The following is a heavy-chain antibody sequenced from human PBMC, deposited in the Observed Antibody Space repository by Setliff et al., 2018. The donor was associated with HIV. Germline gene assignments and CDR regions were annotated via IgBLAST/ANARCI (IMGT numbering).Heavy chain of an antibody. CDR2: IETTGTV. CDR3: ARHRHSGYYDVLTGVNWFDP. J-gene: IGHJ5*02. Sequence: SETLSLTCNLSGDSIRSQFWTWIRQTPGKGLEWIASIETTGTVNYSPSLKSRVSISLDPSRSQFSLTLRSVTAADTAIYYCARHRHSGYYDVLTGVNWFDPWGQGTLVTVSS. D-gene: IGHD3-9*01. CDR1: GDSIRSQF. V-gene: IGHV4-4*08.